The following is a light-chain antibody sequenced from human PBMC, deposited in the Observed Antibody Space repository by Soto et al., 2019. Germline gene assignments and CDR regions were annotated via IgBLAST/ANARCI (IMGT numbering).Light chain of an antibody. CDR1: QGIRYD. V-gene: IGKV1-6*01. Sequence: AIQLTQSPSSLSASVGDRVTIACRASQGIRYDLGWYQQKPGKAPKLLIYAASSLQSEVPSRFSGSGSGTDFTLTISSLQPEDFATYYCLQDYTYPWAFGQGTKVELK. CDR3: LQDYTYPWA. CDR2: AAS. J-gene: IGKJ1*01.